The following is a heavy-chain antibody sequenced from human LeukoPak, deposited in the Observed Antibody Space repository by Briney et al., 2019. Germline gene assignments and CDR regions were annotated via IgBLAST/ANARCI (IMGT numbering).Heavy chain of an antibody. CDR2: ISGSGGST. CDR3: ARARGVGELFFES. D-gene: IGHD3-10*01. Sequence: QAGGSLRLSCAASGFTFSSYAMSWVRQAPGKGLEWVSAISGSGGSTYYADSVKGRFTISRHNSKNTVYLQMNSLRDDDTAVYYCARARGVGELFFESWGQGTLVTVSS. CDR1: GFTFSSYA. V-gene: IGHV3-23*01. J-gene: IGHJ4*02.